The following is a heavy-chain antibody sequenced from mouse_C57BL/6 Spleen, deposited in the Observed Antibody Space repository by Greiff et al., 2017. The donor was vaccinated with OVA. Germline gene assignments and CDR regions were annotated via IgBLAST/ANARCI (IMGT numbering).Heavy chain of an antibody. CDR3: AKGDYGSRGNFDY. J-gene: IGHJ2*01. D-gene: IGHD1-1*01. CDR1: GFSFTSYG. Sequence: VQLQQSGPGLVQPSQCLSITCTVSGFSFTSYGVHWVRQSPGKGLEWLGVIWRGGSTDYNAAFMSRLSITKDNSKSQVFFKMNSLQADDTAIYYCAKGDYGSRGNFDYWGQGTTLTVSS. CDR2: IWRGGST. V-gene: IGHV2-5*01.